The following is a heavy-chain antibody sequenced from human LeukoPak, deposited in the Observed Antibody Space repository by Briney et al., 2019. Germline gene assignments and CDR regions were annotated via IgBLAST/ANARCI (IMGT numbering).Heavy chain of an antibody. D-gene: IGHD3-22*01. CDR1: GGSISSGGYY. V-gene: IGHV4-31*03. CDR2: IYYSGST. Sequence: SETLSLTCTVSGGSISSGGYYWSWIRQHPGKGLEWIGYIYYSGSTYYNPSLKSRVTVSVDTSKNQFSLKLSSVTAADTAVYYCARGRYYYDSSGYYYPFDYWGQGTLVTVSS. CDR3: ARGRYYYDSSGYYYPFDY. J-gene: IGHJ4*02.